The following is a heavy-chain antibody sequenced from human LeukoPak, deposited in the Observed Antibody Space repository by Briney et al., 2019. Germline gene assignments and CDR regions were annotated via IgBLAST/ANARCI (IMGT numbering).Heavy chain of an antibody. V-gene: IGHV4-30-2*01. D-gene: IGHD6-13*01. CDR3: ARDRGIAAAGVFDY. CDR2: IYHSGST. CDR1: GGSISSGGYY. Sequence: PSQTLSLTCTVSGGSISSGGYYWSWIRQPPGKGLEWIGYIYHSGSTYYNPSLKSRVTISVDRSKNQFSLKLSSVTAADTAVYYCARDRGIAAAGVFDYWGQGTLVTVSS. J-gene: IGHJ4*02.